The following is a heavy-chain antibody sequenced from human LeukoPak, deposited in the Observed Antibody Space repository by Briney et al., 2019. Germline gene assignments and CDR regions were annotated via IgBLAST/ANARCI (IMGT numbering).Heavy chain of an antibody. CDR2: IYYSGST. J-gene: IGHJ5*02. CDR1: GGSISSYY. V-gene: IGHV4-59*01. Sequence: SETLSLTCTVSGGSISSYYWSWIRQPPGKGLEWIGYIYYSGSTNYNPSLKSRVTISVDTSKNQFSLKLSSVTAADTAVYYCARRVVRSLNWFDPWGQGTLVTVSS. CDR3: ARRVVRSLNWFDP. D-gene: IGHD3-10*01.